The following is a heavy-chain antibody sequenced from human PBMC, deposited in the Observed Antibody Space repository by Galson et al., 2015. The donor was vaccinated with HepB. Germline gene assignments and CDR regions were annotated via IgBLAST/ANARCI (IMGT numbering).Heavy chain of an antibody. CDR2: TYYRSKWYN. D-gene: IGHD2-15*01. CDR1: GDSVSSNSAA. V-gene: IGHV6-1*01. Sequence: CAISGDSVSSNSAAWNWIRQSPSRGLEWLGRTYYRSKWYNDYAVSVKSRITINPDTSKNQFSLQLNSVTPEDTAVYYCAREEGIVVVVAALGAFDIWGQGTMVTVSS. J-gene: IGHJ3*02. CDR3: AREEGIVVVVAALGAFDI.